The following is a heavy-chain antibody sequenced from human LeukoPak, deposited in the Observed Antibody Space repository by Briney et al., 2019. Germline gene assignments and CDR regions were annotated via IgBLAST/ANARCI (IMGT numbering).Heavy chain of an antibody. CDR3: AGRLNSTSCFVYDY. V-gene: IGHV3-64*01. Sequence: GGSLRLSCAASGFTFSSYAMHWVRQAPGKGLESVAGISNKGGSTYYVNSVKGRFTISRDNSKNTLYLQMGSLRAEDMAAYYCAGRLNSTSCFVYDYWGQGPLVTVSS. J-gene: IGHJ4*02. CDR1: GFTFSSYA. CDR2: ISNKGGST. D-gene: IGHD2-2*01.